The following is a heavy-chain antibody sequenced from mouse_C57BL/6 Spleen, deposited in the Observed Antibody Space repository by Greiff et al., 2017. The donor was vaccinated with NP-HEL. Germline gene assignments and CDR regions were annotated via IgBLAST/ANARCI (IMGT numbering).Heavy chain of an antibody. V-gene: IGHV1-64*01. CDR2: IHPNSGST. CDR3: AREELHWHFDV. J-gene: IGHJ1*03. Sequence: QVQLQQPGAELVKPGASVKLSCKASGYTFTSYWMHWVKQRPGQGLEWIGMIHPNSGSTNYNEKFKSKATLTVDKSSSTAYMQLSSLTSEDSAVYYCAREELHWHFDVWGTGTTVTVSS. CDR1: GYTFTSYW.